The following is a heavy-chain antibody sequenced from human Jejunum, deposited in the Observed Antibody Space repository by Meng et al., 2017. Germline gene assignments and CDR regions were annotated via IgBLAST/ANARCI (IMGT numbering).Heavy chain of an antibody. D-gene: IGHD3-16*02. CDR2: IHHSGST. J-gene: IGHJ4*02. CDR3: AREWSGSFRHFDY. V-gene: IGHV4-4*02. CDR1: GGSISSSDW. Sequence: QGQLQASGPGLLNASGTLALRCGVAGGSISSSDWWSWVRQPPGKGLEWIGEIHHSGSTNYNPSLKSRVTISVDKSKNQFSLKLSSVTAADTAVYYCAREWSGSFRHFDYWGQGTLVTVSS.